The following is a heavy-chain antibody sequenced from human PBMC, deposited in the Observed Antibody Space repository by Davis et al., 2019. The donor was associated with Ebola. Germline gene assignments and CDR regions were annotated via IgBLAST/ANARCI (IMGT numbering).Heavy chain of an antibody. V-gene: IGHV3-21*01. CDR2: ISSSSSYI. Sequence: GESLKISCAASGFTFSSYSMNWVRQAPGKGLEWVSSISSSSSYIYYADPVKGRFTISRDNAKNSLYLQMNSLRAEDTAVYYCAKVGDFYYDSSGYYYDWGQGTLVTVSS. CDR3: AKVGDFYYDSSGYYYD. J-gene: IGHJ4*02. CDR1: GFTFSSYS. D-gene: IGHD3-22*01.